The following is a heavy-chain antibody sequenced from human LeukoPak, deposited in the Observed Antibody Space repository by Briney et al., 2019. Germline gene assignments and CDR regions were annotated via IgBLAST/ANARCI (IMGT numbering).Heavy chain of an antibody. Sequence: SETLSLTCTVSGGSISSYYWSWIRQPAGKGLEWIGRIYTSGSTNYNPSLKSRVTISVDTSKNQFSLKLSSVAAADTAVYYCARVRVVVPAAIFDYWGQGTLVTVSS. CDR2: IYTSGST. CDR3: ARVRVVVPAAIFDY. D-gene: IGHD2-2*01. J-gene: IGHJ4*02. CDR1: GGSISSYY. V-gene: IGHV4-4*07.